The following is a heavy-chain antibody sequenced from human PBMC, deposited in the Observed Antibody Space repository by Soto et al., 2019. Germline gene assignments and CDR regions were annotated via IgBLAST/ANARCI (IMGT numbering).Heavy chain of an antibody. CDR3: ARVRGSTVPVHWFDP. V-gene: IGHV3-48*03. CDR2: ISPSSSAI. Sequence: EVQLVESGGGLVQPGGSLRLSCAASGFTFSSYEMNWVRQAPGKGLEWVSYISPSSSAIYYADSVKGRFTVSRDNAKSSLFLQMNSLTDEDTAVYYCARVRGSTVPVHWFDPWGQGTLVTASS. J-gene: IGHJ5*02. D-gene: IGHD6-19*01. CDR1: GFTFSSYE.